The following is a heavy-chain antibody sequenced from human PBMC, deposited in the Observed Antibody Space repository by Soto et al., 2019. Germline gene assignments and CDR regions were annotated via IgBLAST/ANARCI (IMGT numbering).Heavy chain of an antibody. CDR1: GFSLSTSGMR. V-gene: IGHV2-70*04. CDR3: ARSPDSIAAAGTPYFDY. Sequence: SGPTLVNPTQTLTLTCTFSGFSLSTSGMRVSRIRQPPGKALEWLARIDWDDDKFYSTSLKTRLTISKDTSKNQVVLTMTNMDPVDTATYYCARSPDSIAAAGTPYFDYWGQGTLVTVSS. D-gene: IGHD6-13*01. CDR2: IDWDDDK. J-gene: IGHJ4*02.